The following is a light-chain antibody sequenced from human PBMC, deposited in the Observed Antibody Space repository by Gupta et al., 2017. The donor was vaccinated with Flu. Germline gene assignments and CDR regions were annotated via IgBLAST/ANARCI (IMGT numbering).Light chain of an antibody. CDR3: QQEDNTPFT. V-gene: IGKV4-1*01. J-gene: IGKJ3*01. CDR1: QSGLNRSINKNY. Sequence: DIVMTQSPDSLAGSLGERATINCKSSQSGLNRSINKNYLAWYQQKPGQPPKLLIYWASTRESGVQYRFSGSGGSGTDFTLTISRLQAEDVAVYYCQQEDNTPFTFGHGTTVDVE. CDR2: WAS.